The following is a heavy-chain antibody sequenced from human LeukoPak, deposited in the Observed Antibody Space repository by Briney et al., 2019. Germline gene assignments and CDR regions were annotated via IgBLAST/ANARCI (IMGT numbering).Heavy chain of an antibody. CDR3: ATPFGYSSGRGGEYFDY. CDR2: FDPEDGET. J-gene: IGHJ4*02. CDR1: GYTLTELS. V-gene: IGHV1-24*01. Sequence: ASVKVSCKVSGYTLTELSMHWVRRAPGKGLEWMGGFDPEDGETIYAQKFQGRVTMTEDTSTDTAYLELSSLRSEDTAVYYCATPFGYSSGRGGEYFDYWGQGTLVTVSS. D-gene: IGHD6-19*01.